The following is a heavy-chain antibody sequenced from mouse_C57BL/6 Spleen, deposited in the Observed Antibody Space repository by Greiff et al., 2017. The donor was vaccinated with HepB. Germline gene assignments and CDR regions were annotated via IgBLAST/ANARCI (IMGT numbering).Heavy chain of an antibody. CDR2: INPNNGGT. J-gene: IGHJ2*01. D-gene: IGHD2-3*01. Sequence: EVQLQQSGPELVKPGASVKISCKASGYTFTDYYMNWVKQSHGKSLEWIGDINPNNGGTSYNQKFKGKATLTVDKSSSTAYMELRSLTAEDSAVYYCARGHDGYVDYWGQGTTLTVSS. CDR3: ARGHDGYVDY. V-gene: IGHV1-26*01. CDR1: GYTFTDYY.